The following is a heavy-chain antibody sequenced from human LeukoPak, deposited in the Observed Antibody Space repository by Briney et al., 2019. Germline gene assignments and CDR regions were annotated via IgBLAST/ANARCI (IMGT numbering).Heavy chain of an antibody. V-gene: IGHV3-48*02. CDR1: GFTFSSYN. J-gene: IGHJ4*02. CDR2: ITSSSSTI. D-gene: IGHD6-6*01. CDR3: AREYSSSSGSVSDY. Sequence: GGSLRLSCAASGFTFSSYNMNWVRQAPGKGLEWVSYITSSSSTIYYADSVKGRFTISRDNAKNSLYLQMNSLRDEDTAVYYCAREYSSSSGSVSDYWGQGTLVTVSS.